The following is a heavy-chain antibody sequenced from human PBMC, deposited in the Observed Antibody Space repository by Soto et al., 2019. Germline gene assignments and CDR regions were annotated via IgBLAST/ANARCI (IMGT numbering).Heavy chain of an antibody. CDR1: GYTFTSYY. V-gene: IGHV1-46*01. Sequence: VASVKVSCKASGYTFTSYYMHWVRQAPGQGLEWMGIINPSGGSTSYAQKFQGRVTMTRDTSASTVYMELSSLRSEDTAVYYCARANYDSSGYYSYFEYWGQGALVSVSS. CDR3: ARANYDSSGYYSYFEY. D-gene: IGHD3-22*01. J-gene: IGHJ4*02. CDR2: INPSGGST.